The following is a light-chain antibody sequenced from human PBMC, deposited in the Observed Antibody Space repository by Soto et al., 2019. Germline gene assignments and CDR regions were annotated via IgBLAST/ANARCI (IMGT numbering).Light chain of an antibody. Sequence: QSVLTQPPSVSGAPGQRLTISCAGTSSNIGAGFDVHWYQQLPGTAPKLLIYANDDRPSGVPDRFSGSTSGTSASLAITGLQAEDEADYYCSSYTSSRAYVFGIGTKVTVL. V-gene: IGLV1-40*01. CDR1: SSNIGAGFD. J-gene: IGLJ1*01. CDR2: AND. CDR3: SSYTSSRAYV.